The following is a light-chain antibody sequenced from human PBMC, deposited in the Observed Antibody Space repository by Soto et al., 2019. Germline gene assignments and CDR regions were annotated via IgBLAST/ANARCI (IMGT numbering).Light chain of an antibody. Sequence: QSALTQPASVSGSPGQSITISCTGTSSDVGGYNYVSWYQQHPGKAPKLMIYDVSNRPSGVSNRFSGSKSVNTAILTIYGLQAEDEDDYYCSSYTSSSTLLNVFGTGTKLTVL. J-gene: IGLJ1*01. CDR2: DVS. V-gene: IGLV2-14*01. CDR1: SSDVGGYNY. CDR3: SSYTSSSTLLNV.